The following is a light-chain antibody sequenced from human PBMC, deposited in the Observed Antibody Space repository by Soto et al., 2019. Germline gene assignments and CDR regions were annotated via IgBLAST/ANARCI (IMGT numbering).Light chain of an antibody. CDR3: SSYSGTNYHYV. Sequence: QSALTQPPSASGSFGQSVTISCTGTSSDVGGYNYVSWYQQHPGKAPKLMIYEVSERPSGVPERFSGSKSGNTASLTVSGLQADDEADYYCSSYSGTNYHYVFGTGTKLTVL. CDR1: SSDVGGYNY. V-gene: IGLV2-8*01. J-gene: IGLJ1*01. CDR2: EVS.